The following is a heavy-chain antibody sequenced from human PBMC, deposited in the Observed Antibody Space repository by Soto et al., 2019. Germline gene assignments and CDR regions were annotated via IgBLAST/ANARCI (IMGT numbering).Heavy chain of an antibody. CDR2: IYWNDDK. J-gene: IGHJ4*02. D-gene: IGHD3-16*02. CDR3: AHRPQYYDYVWGSYRWEFDY. Sequence: GLDLEWLALIYWNDDKRYSPSLKSRLTITKDTSKNQVVLTMTNMDPVDTATYYCAHRPQYYDYVWGSYRWEFDYWGQGTLVTVSS. V-gene: IGHV2-5*01.